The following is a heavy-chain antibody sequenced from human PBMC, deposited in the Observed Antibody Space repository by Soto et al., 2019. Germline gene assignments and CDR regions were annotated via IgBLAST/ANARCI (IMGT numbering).Heavy chain of an antibody. CDR2: IYPGDSDT. CDR3: ARQSPTPGYYYFSYGMDV. J-gene: IGHJ6*02. Sequence: PGESLKISCKAPGYIFTLYWIGWVRQMPGKGLEWMGIIYPGDSDTRYSPSFQGQVTISADKSISTASLQWSSLKASDTAVHYCARQSPTPGYYYFSYGMDVWGQGTTVTVSS. CDR1: GYIFTLYW. V-gene: IGHV5-51*01. D-gene: IGHD4-17*01.